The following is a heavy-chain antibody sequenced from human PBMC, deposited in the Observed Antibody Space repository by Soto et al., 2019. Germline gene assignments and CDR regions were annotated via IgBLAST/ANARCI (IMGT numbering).Heavy chain of an antibody. Sequence: EVQLVESGGGLVKPGGSLRLSCAASGFSLSDYSMNWVRQAPGKGLEWVASISSSSSFIHYADSMKGRFTISRDNAKNSLDLQMNSLSADDTAVYYLAGSSADGPANWGQGTLVTVAS. CDR1: GFSLSDYS. D-gene: IGHD1-26*01. J-gene: IGHJ4*02. CDR2: ISSSSSFI. V-gene: IGHV3-21*01. CDR3: AGSSADGPAN.